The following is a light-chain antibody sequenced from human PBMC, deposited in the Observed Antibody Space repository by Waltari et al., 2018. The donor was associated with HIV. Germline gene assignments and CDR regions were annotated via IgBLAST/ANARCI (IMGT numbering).Light chain of an antibody. CDR2: HNS. V-gene: IGLV1-44*01. CDR3: AAWDDSVNGLV. CDR1: SSNIGSNT. Sequence: QSVLTQPPSASGTAGQRVTISCSGTSSNIGSNTVNWYQQLPGTAPKLLFYHNSQRPSGVPYRFSGSKSGTSASLAISGLQSEDEADYYCAAWDDSVNGLVFGGGTKLTV. J-gene: IGLJ3*02.